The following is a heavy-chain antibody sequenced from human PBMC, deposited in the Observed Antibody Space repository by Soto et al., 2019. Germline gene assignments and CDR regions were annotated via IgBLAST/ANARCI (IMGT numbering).Heavy chain of an antibody. CDR3: ATSSIAARPRYYYGMDV. D-gene: IGHD6-6*01. CDR2: INPTGGRA. J-gene: IGHJ6*02. V-gene: IGHV1-46*01. Sequence: ASVKVSCKASGYTFTNYYIHWVRQAPGQGLEWMGVINPTGGRASYAPKFQGRVTLTRDTSTSTAYMELSSLRSEDTAVYYCATSSIAARPRYYYGMDVWGQGTTVTVSS. CDR1: GYTFTNYY.